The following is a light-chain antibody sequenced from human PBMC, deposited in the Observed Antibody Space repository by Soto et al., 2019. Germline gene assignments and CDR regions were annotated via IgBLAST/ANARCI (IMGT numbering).Light chain of an antibody. CDR2: WAS. J-gene: IGKJ2*01. Sequence: DIVMTQSPDSLAVSLGERATINCKSSQSVLYSSNNKNYLAWYQHKPGQPPKLLIYWASTRESGVPDRFSGSGSGTECTLTISSLQAEDVAVYYCQQYYSTPYTFGQGTKLEIK. CDR3: QQYYSTPYT. CDR1: QSVLYSSNNKNY. V-gene: IGKV4-1*01.